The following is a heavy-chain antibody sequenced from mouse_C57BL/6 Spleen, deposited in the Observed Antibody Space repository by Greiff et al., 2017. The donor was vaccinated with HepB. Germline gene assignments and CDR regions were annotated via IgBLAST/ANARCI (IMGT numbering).Heavy chain of an antibody. CDR1: GYSITSGYY. CDR2: ISYDGSN. J-gene: IGHJ2*01. Sequence: ESGPGLVKPSQSLSLTCSVTGYSITSGYYWNWIRQFPGNKLEWMGYISYDGSNNYNPSLKNRISITRDTSKNQFFLKLNSVTTEDTATYYCARDSDDYDGYYFDYWGQGTTLTVSS. V-gene: IGHV3-6*01. CDR3: ARDSDDYDGYYFDY. D-gene: IGHD2-4*01.